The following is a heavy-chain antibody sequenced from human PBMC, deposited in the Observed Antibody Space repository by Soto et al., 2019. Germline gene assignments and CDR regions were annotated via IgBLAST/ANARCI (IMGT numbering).Heavy chain of an antibody. CDR2: IVVGSGNT. D-gene: IGHD3-22*01. J-gene: IGHJ1*01. CDR3: AADGGYYVSSGSEYFQH. V-gene: IGHV1-58*01. CDR1: GFTFTSSA. Sequence: QMQLVQSGPEVKKPGTSVKVSCKASGFTFTSSAVQWVRQARGQRLEWIGWIVVGSGNTNYAQKFQERVTITRDMSTSTAYMELSSLRSEDTAVYYCAADGGYYVSSGSEYFQHWGQGTLVTVSS.